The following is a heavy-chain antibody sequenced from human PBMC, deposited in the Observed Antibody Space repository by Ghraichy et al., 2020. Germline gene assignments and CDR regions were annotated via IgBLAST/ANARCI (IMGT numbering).Heavy chain of an antibody. V-gene: IGHV4-34*01. CDR2: INHSGST. J-gene: IGHJ5*02. CDR1: GGSFSGYY. D-gene: IGHD5-18*01. CDR3: AREGGYSSTPRVWFDP. Sequence: SQTLSLTCAVYGGSFSGYYWSWIRQPPGKGLEWIGEINHSGSTNYNPSLKSRVTISVDTSKNQFSLKLSSVTAADTAVYYCAREGGYSSTPRVWFDPWGQGTLVTVSS.